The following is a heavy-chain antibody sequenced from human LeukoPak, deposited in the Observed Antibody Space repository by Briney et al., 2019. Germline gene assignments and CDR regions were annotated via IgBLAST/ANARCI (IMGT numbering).Heavy chain of an antibody. J-gene: IGHJ4*02. V-gene: IGHV3-30*04. CDR1: GFTFSGYA. CDR2: ISYDGSNK. D-gene: IGHD3-22*01. Sequence: GGSLRLSCAASGFTFSGYAMHWVRQASGKGLEWVAIISYDGSNKFYTDSVKGRFTISRDNSGNTLYLQMNSLRAEDTAVYYCARGTAYYDSSAYLRTFDYWGQGTLVTVSS. CDR3: ARGTAYYDSSAYLRTFDY.